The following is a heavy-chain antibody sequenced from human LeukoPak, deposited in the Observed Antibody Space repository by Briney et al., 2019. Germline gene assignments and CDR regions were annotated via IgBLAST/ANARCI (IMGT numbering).Heavy chain of an antibody. CDR3: ARLQFDSSGSHHDALYI. CDR1: GGSLSSYY. V-gene: IGHV4-59*01. D-gene: IGHD3-22*01. CDR2: IYYSGST. Sequence: SEPLSLTCTVSGGSLSSYYWSWIRQPPGKGLEWIGHIYYSGSTNYNPSLKSRVTISEDTSKNQFSLKLSSVTAADTAVYYCARLQFDSSGSHHDALYIWGQETMLTVSS. J-gene: IGHJ3*02.